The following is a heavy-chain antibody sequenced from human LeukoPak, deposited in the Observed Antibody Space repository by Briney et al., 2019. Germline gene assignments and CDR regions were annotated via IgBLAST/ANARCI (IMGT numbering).Heavy chain of an antibody. Sequence: GGSLRLSCAASGFTFSSYGMHWVRQAPGKGLEWVAVISYDGSNKYYADSVKGRFTISRDNSKNTLYLQMNSLRAEDTAVYYCAKDPSLRPYSSGLNFPKYFQHWGQGTLVTVSS. V-gene: IGHV3-30*18. D-gene: IGHD6-19*01. J-gene: IGHJ1*01. CDR3: AKDPSLRPYSSGLNFPKYFQH. CDR2: ISYDGSNK. CDR1: GFTFSSYG.